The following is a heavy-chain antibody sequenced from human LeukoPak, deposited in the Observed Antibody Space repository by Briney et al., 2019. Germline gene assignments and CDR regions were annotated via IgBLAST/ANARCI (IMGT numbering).Heavy chain of an antibody. CDR3: ARPFTADSSGYYAPFDY. D-gene: IGHD3-22*01. Sequence: AASVKVSCKASGYTFTSYYMHWVRQAPGQGLEWMGIINPSGGSTGYAQKFQGRVTMTRDTSTSTVYMELSSLRSEDTAVYYCARPFTADSSGYYAPFDYWGQGTLVTVSS. J-gene: IGHJ4*02. V-gene: IGHV1-46*01. CDR1: GYTFTSYY. CDR2: INPSGGST.